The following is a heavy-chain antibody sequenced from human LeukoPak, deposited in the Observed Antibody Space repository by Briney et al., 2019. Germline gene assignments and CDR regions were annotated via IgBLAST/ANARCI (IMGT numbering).Heavy chain of an antibody. CDR2: ISSSGSTI. CDR1: GFTFSSYE. CDR3: VRVKGGYGAFDP. D-gene: IGHD5-18*01. Sequence: GGSLRLSCAASGFTFSSYEMNWVRPAPGKGLEWVSYISSSGSTIYYADSVKGRFTISRDNAKNSLYLQMNSLRAEDTAVYYCVRVKGGYGAFDPWGQGTLVTVSS. J-gene: IGHJ5*02. V-gene: IGHV3-48*03.